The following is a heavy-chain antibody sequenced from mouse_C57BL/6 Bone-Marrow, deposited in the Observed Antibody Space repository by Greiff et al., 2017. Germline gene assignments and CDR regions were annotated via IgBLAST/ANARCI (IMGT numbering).Heavy chain of an antibody. CDR2: IDPANGNT. V-gene: IGHV14-3*01. CDR3: ARGTWFAY. J-gene: IGHJ3*01. CDR1: GFNIQNTY. Sequence: EVQLQQSVAELVRPGASVKLSCTASGFNIQNTYMHWVKQRPEQGLEWIGRIDPANGNTKYAPKFQGKATITADTSSNTAYLQLSSLTSEDTAIYYCARGTWFAYWGQGTLVTVSA.